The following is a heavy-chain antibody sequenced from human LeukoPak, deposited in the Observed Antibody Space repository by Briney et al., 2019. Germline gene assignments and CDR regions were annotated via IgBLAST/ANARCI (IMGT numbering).Heavy chain of an antibody. CDR2: IFTSGST. CDR1: GGSIRTGSYY. V-gene: IGHV4-61*02. Sequence: PSETLSLTCTVSGGSIRTGSYYWSWIRQPAGKELQWIGRIFTSGSTNYNPPLKSRVTISVDTSKNQFSLKLSSVTAADTAVYYCARDSSSPRVKYFQHWGQGTLVTVSS. D-gene: IGHD6-6*01. CDR3: ARDSSSPRVKYFQH. J-gene: IGHJ1*01.